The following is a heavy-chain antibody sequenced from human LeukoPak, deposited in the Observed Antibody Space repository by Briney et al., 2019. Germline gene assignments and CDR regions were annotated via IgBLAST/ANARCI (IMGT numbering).Heavy chain of an antibody. V-gene: IGHV2-5*01. D-gene: IGHD5-24*01. CDR1: GFSLSTRGVG. CDR2: IYWNDDK. CDR3: AHRGGYKNSFDY. Sequence: ESGPTLVKPTQTLTLTCTFSGFSLSTRGVGVGWIRQPPGKALEWLALIYWNDDKRYSPSLKSRLTITKDTSKNQVVLTMTNMDPVDTATYYCAHRGGYKNSFDYWGQGTLVTVSS. J-gene: IGHJ4*02.